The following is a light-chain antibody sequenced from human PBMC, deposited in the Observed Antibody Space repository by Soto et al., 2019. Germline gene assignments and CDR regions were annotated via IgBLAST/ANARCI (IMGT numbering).Light chain of an antibody. CDR2: GAS. V-gene: IGKV3-15*01. J-gene: IGKJ4*01. Sequence: EVVLTQSPVTLSLSPGERATLSCRASQSVASDVAWYQQRPGQAPRLLIYGASTRATGIPARFSGSGSGTEFTLTITSLQSEDFATYYCQQYNDWPPLTFGGGTKVDIK. CDR3: QQYNDWPPLT. CDR1: QSVASD.